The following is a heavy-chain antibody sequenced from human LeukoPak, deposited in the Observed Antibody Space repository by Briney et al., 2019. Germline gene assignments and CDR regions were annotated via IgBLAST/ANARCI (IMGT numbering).Heavy chain of an antibody. CDR1: GFTFSDYY. CDR2: ISGSGGST. V-gene: IGHV3-23*01. D-gene: IGHD3-16*02. CDR3: ATPGDPVIYADY. Sequence: GGSLRLSCAASGFTFSDYYMSWVRQAPGKGLEWVSAISGSGGSTYYADSVKGRFTISRDNSKNTLYLQMNSLRADDTAVYYCATPGDPVIYADYWGQGTLVTVSS. J-gene: IGHJ4*02.